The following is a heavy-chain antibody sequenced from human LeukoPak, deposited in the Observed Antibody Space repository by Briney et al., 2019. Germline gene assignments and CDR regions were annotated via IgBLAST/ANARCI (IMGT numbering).Heavy chain of an antibody. Sequence: ASVTVSCTVSGYTLTELSMHWVRQAPGKGLEWMGGFDPEDGETIYAQKFQGRVTMTEDTSTDTAYMELSSLRSEDTAVYYCATVRYYYDSSGYVRSYYFDYWGQGTLLTVSS. CDR1: GYTLTELS. CDR2: FDPEDGET. V-gene: IGHV1-24*01. CDR3: ATVRYYYDSSGYVRSYYFDY. J-gene: IGHJ4*02. D-gene: IGHD3-22*01.